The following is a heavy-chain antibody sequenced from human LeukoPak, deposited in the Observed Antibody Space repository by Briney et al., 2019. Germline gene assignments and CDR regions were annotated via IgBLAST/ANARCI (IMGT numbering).Heavy chain of an antibody. Sequence: PGGSLRLSCVASGFTFSTYPMHWVRQAPGKGLEYVSDISSNGDSTYYAKSVKGRFTISRDNSKDTLFLQMGSLRVEDMAVYYCARETAAAATACFDSWGQGALVTVSS. D-gene: IGHD6-13*01. CDR3: ARETAAAATACFDS. CDR2: ISSNGDST. V-gene: IGHV3-64*01. CDR1: GFTFSTYP. J-gene: IGHJ4*02.